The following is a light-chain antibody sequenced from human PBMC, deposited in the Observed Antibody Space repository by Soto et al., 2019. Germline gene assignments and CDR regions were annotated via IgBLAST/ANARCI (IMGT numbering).Light chain of an antibody. V-gene: IGKV3D-15*01. CDR3: QQYNNWPLT. J-gene: IGKJ4*01. CDR2: GAS. CDR1: QSVSSN. Sequence: EIVMTQSPATLSVSPGERATLSCRASQSVSSNLAWYQQKPGQAPRLVIYGASTRVTGIPTRFSGSGSGTEFTLTISRLQSEDFAVYYCQQYNNWPLTFGGGTKVEIK.